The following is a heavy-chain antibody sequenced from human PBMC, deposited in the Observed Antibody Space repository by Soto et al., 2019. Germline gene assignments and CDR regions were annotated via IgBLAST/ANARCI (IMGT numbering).Heavy chain of an antibody. Sequence: SETLSLTCSVSGDSISNLDYFWAWIRQPPGQALEYIGYIYKSATTYYNPSFESRVAISVDTSKSQFSLNVISVTAADTAVYFCARGRYCLTGRCFPNWFDSWGQGALVTVSS. D-gene: IGHD7-27*01. CDR3: ARGRYCLTGRCFPNWFDS. J-gene: IGHJ5*01. CDR2: IYKSATT. CDR1: GDSISNLDYF. V-gene: IGHV4-30-4*01.